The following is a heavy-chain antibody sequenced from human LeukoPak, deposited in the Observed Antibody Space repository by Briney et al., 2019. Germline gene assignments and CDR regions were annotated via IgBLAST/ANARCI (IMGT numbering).Heavy chain of an antibody. Sequence: GGSLRLSCAASGFTFSSFHINWVRQAPGKGLEWLSYISRDSTTIYYADSVKGRFTISKDNAKNSLYLQMNSLRAEDTAVYHCATDYYDSSGYYTGSYWGQGTLVTVSS. D-gene: IGHD3-22*01. J-gene: IGHJ4*02. CDR2: ISRDSTTI. CDR1: GFTFSSFH. V-gene: IGHV3-48*01. CDR3: ATDYYDSSGYYTGSY.